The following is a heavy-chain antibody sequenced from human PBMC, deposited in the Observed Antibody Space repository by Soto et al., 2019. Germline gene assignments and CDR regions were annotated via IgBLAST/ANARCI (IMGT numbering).Heavy chain of an antibody. CDR1: GCTFSSYA. V-gene: IGHV1-69*13. CDR3: ARNSNYYDSSGPFDY. J-gene: IGHJ4*02. D-gene: IGHD3-22*01. CDR2: IIPIFGTA. Sequence: GASVKVSCKASGCTFSSYAISWARQAPGQGLEWMGGIIPIFGTANYAQKFQGRVTITADESTSTAYMELSSLRSEDTAVYYCARNSNYYDSSGPFDYWGQGTLVTVSS.